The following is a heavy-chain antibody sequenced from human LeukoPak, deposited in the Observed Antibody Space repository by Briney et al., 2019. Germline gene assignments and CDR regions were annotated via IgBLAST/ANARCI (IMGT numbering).Heavy chain of an antibody. Sequence: ASVKVSCKTSGYRFITFGINWVRQAPGQGLEWMGWINPYNGNRYYAKKFQDRFNMTTDTPTSTVYLELQTLTSDDTAIYYCARFQASEFRGFDHWGQGTLITVSS. CDR2: INPYNGNR. D-gene: IGHD3-10*01. CDR3: ARFQASEFRGFDH. CDR1: GYRFITFG. V-gene: IGHV1-18*01. J-gene: IGHJ4*02.